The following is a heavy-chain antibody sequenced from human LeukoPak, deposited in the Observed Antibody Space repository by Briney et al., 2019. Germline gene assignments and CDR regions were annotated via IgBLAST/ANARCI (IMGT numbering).Heavy chain of an antibody. CDR3: ARNARETGTTASYYMDV. CDR2: INTDGSST. CDR1: GFTFSSYW. V-gene: IGHV3-74*01. D-gene: IGHD1-7*01. Sequence: GGSLRLSCAASGFTFSSYWMHWVHQAPGKGLVWVSRINTDGSSTSYADSVKGRFTISRDNAKNTLYLQMNSLRAEDTAVYYCARNARETGTTASYYMDVWGKGTTVTVSS. J-gene: IGHJ6*03.